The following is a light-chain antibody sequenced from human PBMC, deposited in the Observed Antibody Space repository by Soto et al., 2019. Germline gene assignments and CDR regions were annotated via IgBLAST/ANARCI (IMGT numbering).Light chain of an antibody. J-gene: IGKJ2*01. V-gene: IGKV3-15*01. CDR1: QSVNSN. Sequence: EVEMTQYPATLSVSPGEGATLSCRASQSVNSNLAWYQQKPGQAPRLLIYGASTRATGIPARFSGSGSGTEFTLTISSLQSEDFAIYYCQQYIDWPPRYTFGQGTKLEIK. CDR2: GAS. CDR3: QQYIDWPPRYT.